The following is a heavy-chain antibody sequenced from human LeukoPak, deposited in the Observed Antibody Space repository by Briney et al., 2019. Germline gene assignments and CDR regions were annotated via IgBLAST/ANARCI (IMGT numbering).Heavy chain of an antibody. D-gene: IGHD4-17*01. CDR3: ARQIHDYGDYYYFDY. V-gene: IGHV4-38-2*02. CDR1: GYSISSGYY. Sequence: SETLSLTCTVSGYSISSGYYWGWIRQPPGKGLEWIGSIYHSGSTYYNPSLKSRVTISVDTSKNQFSLKLSSVTAADTAVYYCARQIHDYGDYYYFDYWGQGTLVTVSS. J-gene: IGHJ4*02. CDR2: IYHSGST.